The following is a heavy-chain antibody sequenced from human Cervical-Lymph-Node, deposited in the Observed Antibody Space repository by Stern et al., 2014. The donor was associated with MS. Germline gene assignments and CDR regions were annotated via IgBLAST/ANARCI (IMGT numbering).Heavy chain of an antibody. Sequence: QVTLRESGPALVKPTQTLTLTCTFSGFSLTTSGMCVSWIRQPPGKALEWLAFIDWDDDKSYNTSLKTRLTISKDTSKNQVVLTMTNMDPVDTATYYCARFYNSSSFADAFDIWGQGTMVTVSS. D-gene: IGHD6-6*01. J-gene: IGHJ3*02. CDR1: GFSLTTSGMC. V-gene: IGHV2-70*01. CDR2: IDWDDDK. CDR3: ARFYNSSSFADAFDI.